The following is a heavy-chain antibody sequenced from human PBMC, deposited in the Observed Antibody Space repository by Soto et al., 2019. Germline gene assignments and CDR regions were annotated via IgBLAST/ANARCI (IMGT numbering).Heavy chain of an antibody. V-gene: IGHV3-23*01. CDR2: ISGSDGST. Sequence: GGSLRLSCAASGFTFSSSAMSWVRQAPGKGLEWVSSISGSDGSTYYADSVKGRFTISRDNSKNTLFLQMSSLSAEDTAVYYCAKHDYSGYDYPDYWGQGTLVTVSS. CDR1: GFTFSSSA. D-gene: IGHD5-12*01. J-gene: IGHJ4*02. CDR3: AKHDYSGYDYPDY.